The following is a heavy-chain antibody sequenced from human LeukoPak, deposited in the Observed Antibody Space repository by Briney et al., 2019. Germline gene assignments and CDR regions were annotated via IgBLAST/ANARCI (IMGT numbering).Heavy chain of an antibody. V-gene: IGHV3-49*04. D-gene: IGHD3-22*01. CDR2: IRRKAYGGTT. CDR3: TRDGIAYYDSSGYYPHFDY. CDR1: GFTFCDYA. J-gene: IGHJ4*02. Sequence: PGGSLRLSCTASGFTFCDYAMSWVRQAPGKGLEWVGFIRRKAYGGTTEYAASVKGRFTISRDDSTSIAYLQMNSLKTDDTALYYCTRDGIAYYDSSGYYPHFDYWGQGTLVTVSS.